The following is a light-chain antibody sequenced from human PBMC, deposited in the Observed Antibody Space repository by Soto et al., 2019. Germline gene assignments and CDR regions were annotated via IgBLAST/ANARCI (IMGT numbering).Light chain of an antibody. V-gene: IGKV3-20*01. CDR1: QSVSSSY. CDR2: GAS. Sequence: EIVLTQSPGTLSLSPGERATLSCRASQSVSSSYLAWYQQKPGQAPRLLIYGASIRATDIPDRFSGSGYGTDFTLTISRLEPEDFAVYFCQQYTSSPPLFTFGPGTKLDI. CDR3: QQYTSSPPLFT. J-gene: IGKJ3*01.